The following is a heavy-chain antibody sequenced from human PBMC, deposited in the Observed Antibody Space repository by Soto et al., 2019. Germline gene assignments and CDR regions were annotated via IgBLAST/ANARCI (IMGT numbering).Heavy chain of an antibody. D-gene: IGHD3-22*01. CDR2: MNAYNGNT. J-gene: IGHJ3*02. Sequence: QVQLVQSGAEVKKPGASVKVSCEASGYTCTSYGISWVRQASGQGLEWMGWMNAYNGNTNNAQKLQGRVTMTTDTSTSTAYMELRSLRSDDTAVYYCARIYYYDSSGYYHDAFDIWGQGTMVTVSS. CDR1: GYTCTSYG. V-gene: IGHV1-18*01. CDR3: ARIYYYDSSGYYHDAFDI.